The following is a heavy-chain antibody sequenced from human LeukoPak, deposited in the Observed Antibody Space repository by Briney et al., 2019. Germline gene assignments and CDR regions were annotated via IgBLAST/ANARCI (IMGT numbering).Heavy chain of an antibody. V-gene: IGHV1-8*01. Sequence: ASVKVSCTASGYTFTSYDINRVRQASGQGLEWMGWMNPNSGNTGYAHKFQGRVTMTRNTSISTAYMELSSLRSEDTAVYYCARGIVAVAGRWFDPWGQGTLVTVSS. CDR2: MNPNSGNT. J-gene: IGHJ5*02. D-gene: IGHD6-19*01. CDR3: ARGIVAVAGRWFDP. CDR1: GYTFTSYD.